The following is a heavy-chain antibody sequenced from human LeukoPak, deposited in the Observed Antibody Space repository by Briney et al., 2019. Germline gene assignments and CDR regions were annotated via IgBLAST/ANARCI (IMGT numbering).Heavy chain of an antibody. J-gene: IGHJ4*02. D-gene: IGHD3-22*01. CDR1: GGSIRNYY. CDR2: ASNRGNT. V-gene: IGHV4-59*08. Sequence: SETLSLTCSVSGGSIRNYYWTWIRQPPGKGLEWIGHASNRGNTKYNTSLKSRVTISIATSKKHFFLNLSSVSAADTAGYYCASRAFYDSSGLDFWGQGILVTVSS. CDR3: ASRAFYDSSGLDF.